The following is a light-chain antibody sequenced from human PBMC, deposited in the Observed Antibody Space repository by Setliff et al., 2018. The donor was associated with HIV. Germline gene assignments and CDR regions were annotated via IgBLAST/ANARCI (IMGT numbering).Light chain of an antibody. CDR3: SAWDDSLSGAV. Sequence: QSVLTQSPSASGTPGQRVTISCSGNTSNIGSNYVYWYQQLPGAAPQLLIYRNNQRPSGVPDRFSGSKSGTSASLAISGLRSDDEADYYCSAWDDSLSGAVFGGGTKVTVL. J-gene: IGLJ2*01. V-gene: IGLV1-47*01. CDR2: RNN. CDR1: TSNIGSNY.